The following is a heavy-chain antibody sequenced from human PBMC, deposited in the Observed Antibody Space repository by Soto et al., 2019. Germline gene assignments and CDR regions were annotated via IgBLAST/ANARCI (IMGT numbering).Heavy chain of an antibody. CDR2: ISTYNGDT. J-gene: IGHJ4*02. D-gene: IGHD3-3*01. CDR1: GYTFTSYA. CDR3: ARGSLLRTIPYH. Sequence: QVQLVQSGAEVKKPGASLKVSCTASGYTFTSYAITWVRQAPGQGLDWMGWISTYNGDTKYAQNLQGRVTITTDTSTRTAYMELRSQKSDDTAVYYCARGSLLRTIPYHWCQGTLVAVSS. V-gene: IGHV1-18*01.